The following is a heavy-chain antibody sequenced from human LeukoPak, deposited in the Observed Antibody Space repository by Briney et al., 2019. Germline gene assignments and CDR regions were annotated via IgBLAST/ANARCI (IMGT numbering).Heavy chain of an antibody. CDR1: GFTFSSYG. V-gene: IGHV3-30*18. D-gene: IGHD3-22*01. J-gene: IGHJ4*02. Sequence: GRSLRLSCAASGFTFSSYGMHWVRQAPGKGLEWVAVISYDGSNRYYADSVKGRFTISRDNSKNTLYLQMNSLRAEDTAVYYCAKDWGDYYDWGYYFDYWGQGTLVTVSS. CDR2: ISYDGSNR. CDR3: AKDWGDYYDWGYYFDY.